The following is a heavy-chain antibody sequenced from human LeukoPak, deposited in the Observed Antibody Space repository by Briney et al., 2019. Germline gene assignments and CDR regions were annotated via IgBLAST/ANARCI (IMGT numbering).Heavy chain of an antibody. D-gene: IGHD4-17*01. CDR1: GYTFTSYG. J-gene: IGHJ4*02. CDR3: ASTGPYSDVYYLDY. V-gene: IGHV1-18*01. Sequence: ASVKVSCKASGYTFTSYGISWVRQAPGQGLEYMGWISPYNGDTNYPQKLQGRVTMTTDISTSTAYMDLMSLRSDDTAVYYCASTGPYSDVYYLDYWGQGTLVTVSS. CDR2: ISPYNGDT.